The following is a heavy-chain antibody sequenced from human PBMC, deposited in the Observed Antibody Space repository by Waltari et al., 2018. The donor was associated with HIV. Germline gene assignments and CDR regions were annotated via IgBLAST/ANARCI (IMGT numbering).Heavy chain of an antibody. CDR3: ATGVRYYGP. Sequence: YGGRLIKTGGSLGRSWVVSHVTISDRHVTWVRQASGGPLEWVAVIYPDDTTHYADSVRGRFTISRVRSRTSVLLLMNGLFVDDSAIYYCATGVRYYGPWGQGTRVTVSS. J-gene: IGHJ1*01. V-gene: IGHV3-53*01. CDR1: HVTISDRH. D-gene: IGHD3-22*01. CDR2: IYPDDTT.